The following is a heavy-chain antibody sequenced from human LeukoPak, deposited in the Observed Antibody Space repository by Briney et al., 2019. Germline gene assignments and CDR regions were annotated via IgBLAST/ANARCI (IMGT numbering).Heavy chain of an antibody. Sequence: GGSLRLSWAASGFTFDDYGMSWVRQAPGKGLEGVSVINGNGGSTGYADSVKGRFTISKDNAKTSLYLQMNSLRAEDTALYYCARDLPGSQIWGQGTMVTVSS. V-gene: IGHV3-20*04. CDR1: GFTFDDYG. CDR3: ARDLPGSQI. CDR2: INGNGGST. J-gene: IGHJ3*02.